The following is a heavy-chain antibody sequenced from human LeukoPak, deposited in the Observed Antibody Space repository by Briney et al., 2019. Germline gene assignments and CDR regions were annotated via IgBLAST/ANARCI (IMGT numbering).Heavy chain of an antibody. CDR1: GGSISSYY. J-gene: IGHJ6*03. CDR3: ATRYCSGSICYLADYYYMDV. D-gene: IGHD2-15*01. Sequence: SETLSLTCTVSGGSISSYYWSWIRQPAGKGLEWLGRIYPSGSTNYNPSLKSRVTISVDKSKNQFFLKLSSVTAADTAVYYCATRYCSGSICYLADYYYMDVWGKGTTVTVSS. V-gene: IGHV4-4*07. CDR2: IYPSGST.